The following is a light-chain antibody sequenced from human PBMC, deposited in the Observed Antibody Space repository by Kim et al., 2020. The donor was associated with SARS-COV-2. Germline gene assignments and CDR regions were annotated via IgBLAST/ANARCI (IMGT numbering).Light chain of an antibody. V-gene: IGLV2-14*03. CDR1: SSDVGGYND. J-gene: IGLJ2*01. CDR2: SVS. CDR3: SSYTSSSTVV. Sequence: GQSITISCTGTSSDVGGYNDVSWYQQHPGKAPKLMIYSVSHRPSGVSNRFSGSKSGNTASLTISGLQAEDEADYYCSSYTSSSTVVFGGGTQLTVL.